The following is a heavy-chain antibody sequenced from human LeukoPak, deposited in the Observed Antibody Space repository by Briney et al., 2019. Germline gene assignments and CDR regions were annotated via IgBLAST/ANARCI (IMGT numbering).Heavy chain of an antibody. Sequence: GGSLRLSCAASGFTFSSYAMSWVRQAPGKGLEWVSAISGSGGSTYYADSVEGRFTISRDNSKNTLYLQMNSLRAEDTAVYYCAKVHMYSGWNYYFDYWGQGTLVTVSS. CDR2: ISGSGGST. CDR1: GFTFSSYA. V-gene: IGHV3-23*01. CDR3: AKVHMYSGWNYYFDY. J-gene: IGHJ4*02. D-gene: IGHD6-19*01.